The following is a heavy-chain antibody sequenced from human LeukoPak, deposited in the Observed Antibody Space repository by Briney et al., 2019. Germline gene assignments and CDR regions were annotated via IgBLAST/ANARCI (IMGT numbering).Heavy chain of an antibody. CDR2: IKSKTDGGTT. V-gene: IGHV3-15*01. J-gene: IGHJ4*02. Sequence: GGSLRLSCAASEFSVGSNYMTWVRQAPGKGLEWVGRIKSKTDGGTTDYAAPVKGRFTISRDDSKNTLYLQMNSLKTEDTAVYYCTSVTTQPDYWGQGTLVTVSS. CDR1: EFSVGSNY. CDR3: TSVTTQPDY. D-gene: IGHD3-22*01.